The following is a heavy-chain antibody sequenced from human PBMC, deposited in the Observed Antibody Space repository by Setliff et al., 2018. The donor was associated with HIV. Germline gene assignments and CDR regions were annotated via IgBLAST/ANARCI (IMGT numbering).Heavy chain of an antibody. V-gene: IGHV3-23*01. Sequence: PGGSLRLSCAASGFTFSSYAMNWVRQAPGKRLEWVSSITNDGRNTYYADSVKGRFTISRDHSKNTLYLQMNSLRAEDMAVYYCAKGALGYCSGTICYPFDYWAQGTLVTLSS. D-gene: IGHD2-15*01. J-gene: IGHJ4*02. CDR1: GFTFSSYA. CDR2: ITNDGRNT. CDR3: AKGALGYCSGTICYPFDY.